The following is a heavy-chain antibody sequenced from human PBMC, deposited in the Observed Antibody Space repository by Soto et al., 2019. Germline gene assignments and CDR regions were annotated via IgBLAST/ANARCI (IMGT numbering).Heavy chain of an antibody. V-gene: IGHV3-30-3*01. Sequence: QVQLVESGGGVVQPGRSLRLSCAASGFTFSSYAMHWVRQAPGKGLEWVAVISYDGSNKYYADSVKGRFTISRDNSKNTLYLQMNSLREEGTAVYYCARPHYGSGIYPYYCGMDVWGQGTTVTVSS. CDR2: ISYDGSNK. J-gene: IGHJ6*02. CDR3: ARPHYGSGIYPYYCGMDV. CDR1: GFTFSSYA. D-gene: IGHD3-10*01.